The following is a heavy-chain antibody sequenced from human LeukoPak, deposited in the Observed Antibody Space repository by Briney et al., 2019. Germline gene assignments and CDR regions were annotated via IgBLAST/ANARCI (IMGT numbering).Heavy chain of an antibody. D-gene: IGHD4-11*01. Sequence: PGGSLRLSCAASGFTFSSYWISWVRQAPGKGLERVANIKQDGSEKYYVDSVKGRFTISRDNAKNSLYLQMNSLRAEDTAVYYCARGYGNYGYWGQGTLVTVSS. CDR1: GFTFSSYW. V-gene: IGHV3-7*01. CDR3: ARGYGNYGY. CDR2: IKQDGSEK. J-gene: IGHJ4*02.